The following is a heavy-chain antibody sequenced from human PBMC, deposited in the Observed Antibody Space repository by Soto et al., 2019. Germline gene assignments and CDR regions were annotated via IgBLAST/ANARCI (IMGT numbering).Heavy chain of an antibody. CDR1: GFIFTGAW. Sequence: EVQVVESGGGFVEPGGSLRLSCAASGFIFTGAWLTWVRQAPGKGLEWVGRIKSEIEGGTTDFAAPVKDRLTMSRDDAENTVSLQMNRLTTEYTAMYYCFGQVTISGAPFIYWCQGILVSVSS. CDR2: IKSEIEGGTT. D-gene: IGHD3-3*01. V-gene: IGHV3-15*07. CDR3: FGQVTISGAPFIY. J-gene: IGHJ4*02.